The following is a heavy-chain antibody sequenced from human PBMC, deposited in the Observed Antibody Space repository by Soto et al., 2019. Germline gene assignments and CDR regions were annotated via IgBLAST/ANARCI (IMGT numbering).Heavy chain of an antibody. Sequence: PSETPSLTCTVSGGSISTYYWSWIRQPAGKGLEWIGRIYASGSTNYNPSLKSRVTMSVATSKNQFSLKLSSVTAADTAVYYCARGGMVIIPTATAFDYWAPGPLGALSS. CDR3: ARGGMVIIPTATAFDY. V-gene: IGHV4-4*07. CDR2: IYASGST. J-gene: IGHJ4*02. CDR1: GGSISTYY. D-gene: IGHD2-2*01.